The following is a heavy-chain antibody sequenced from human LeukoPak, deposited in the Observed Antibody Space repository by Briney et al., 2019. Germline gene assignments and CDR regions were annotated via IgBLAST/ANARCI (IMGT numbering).Heavy chain of an antibody. CDR2: INSDGSST. V-gene: IGHV3-74*01. CDR1: GFTFSSYW. J-gene: IGHJ2*01. CDR3: AKDRVHGSWYFDL. Sequence: GGSLRLSCAASGFTFSSYWMHWVRQAPGKGLVWVSRINSDGSSTSYADSVKGRFAISRGNAKNTLYLQLNSLRAEDTAVYYWAKDRVHGSWYFDLWGRGTLVTVSS. D-gene: IGHD3-10*01.